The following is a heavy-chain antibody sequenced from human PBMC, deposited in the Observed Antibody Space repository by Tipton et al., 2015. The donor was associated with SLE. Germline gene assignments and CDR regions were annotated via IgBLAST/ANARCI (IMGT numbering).Heavy chain of an antibody. CDR3: ARERDSSGYYYVGEY. CDR2: IYYSGST. CDR1: GGSFSGYY. D-gene: IGHD3-22*01. V-gene: IGHV4-34*01. J-gene: IGHJ4*02. Sequence: TLSLTCAVYGGSFSGYYWSWIRQSLGKGLEWIGYIYYSGSTYYNPSLKSRVTISVDTSKNQFSLKLSSVTAADTAVYYCARERDSSGYYYVGEYWGQGTLVTVSS.